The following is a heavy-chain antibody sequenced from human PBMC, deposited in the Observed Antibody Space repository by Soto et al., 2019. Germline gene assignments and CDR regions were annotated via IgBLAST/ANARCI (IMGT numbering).Heavy chain of an antibody. CDR2: IYHSGST. D-gene: IGHD6-13*01. J-gene: IGHJ6*02. V-gene: IGHV4-4*02. CDR1: GGSISSSNW. CDR3: ARQWGSSSAYYYYGMDV. Sequence: PSETLSLTCAVSGGSISSSNWWSWVRQPPGKGLEWIGEIYHSGSTNYNPSLKSRVTISVDKSKNQFSLKLSSVTAADTAVYYCARQWGSSSAYYYYGMDVWGQGTTVTVSS.